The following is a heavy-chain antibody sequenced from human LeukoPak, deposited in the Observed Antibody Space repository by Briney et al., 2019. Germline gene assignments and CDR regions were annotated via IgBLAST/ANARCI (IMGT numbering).Heavy chain of an antibody. J-gene: IGHJ4*02. D-gene: IGHD3-22*01. V-gene: IGHV4-38-2*02. CDR3: ARDRRLFGFDY. CDR2: IYHSGST. Sequence: SETLSLTCTVSGYSISSGYYWGWIRQPPGKGLEWIGSIYHSGSTYYNPSLKSRVTISVDTSKNQFSLKLSSVTAADTAVYYCARDRRLFGFDYWGRGTLVTVSS. CDR1: GYSISSGYY.